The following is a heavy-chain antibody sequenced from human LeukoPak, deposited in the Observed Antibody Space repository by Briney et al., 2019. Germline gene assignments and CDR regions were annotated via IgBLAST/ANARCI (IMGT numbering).Heavy chain of an antibody. Sequence: SETLSLTCTVSGGSISSSSYYWGWIRQPPGKGLEWIGSIYYSGSTYYNPSLKSRVTMSVDTSKNQFSLKLSSVTAADTAVYYCAREGGGNWLLPHHFDYWGQGTLVTVSS. CDR2: IYYSGST. J-gene: IGHJ4*02. V-gene: IGHV4-39*02. CDR3: AREGGGNWLLPHHFDY. CDR1: GGSISSSSYY. D-gene: IGHD3-9*01.